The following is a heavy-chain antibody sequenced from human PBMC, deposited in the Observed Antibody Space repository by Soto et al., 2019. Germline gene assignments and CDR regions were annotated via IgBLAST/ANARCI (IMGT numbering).Heavy chain of an antibody. CDR1: GFTVSRDY. Sequence: EVQLVESGGGLIQPGGSLRLSCAASGFTVSRDYMSWVRQAPGKGLEWVSVIYTGGSTYYADSVKGRFTFSRDNSKNTLYIQMNSLRAEDTAVYYCARAYGGNPALFDPWGQGTLVTVSS. D-gene: IGHD4-17*01. CDR3: ARAYGGNPALFDP. J-gene: IGHJ5*02. CDR2: IYTGGST. V-gene: IGHV3-53*01.